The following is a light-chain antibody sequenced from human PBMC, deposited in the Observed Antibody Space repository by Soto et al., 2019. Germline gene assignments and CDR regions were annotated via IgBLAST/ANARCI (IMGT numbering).Light chain of an antibody. CDR2: GVS. Sequence: QSALTQPASESRSPGQSITIYCTGTSSDVGAYNYVSWYQQHPGRAPKLIIYGVSHRPSGVSDRFSGSKSGYTASLTISGLQAEDEPDYYCKSYTSSVTLVFGGGTKLTIL. CDR3: KSYTSSVTLV. V-gene: IGLV2-14*01. CDR1: SSDVGAYNY. J-gene: IGLJ2*01.